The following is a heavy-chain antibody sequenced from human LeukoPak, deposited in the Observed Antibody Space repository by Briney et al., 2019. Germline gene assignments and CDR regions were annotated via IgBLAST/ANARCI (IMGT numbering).Heavy chain of an antibody. CDR1: GYSFTSYW. CDR3: ARGYYYDSSGYPDPIGY. Sequence: GESLKIFCKGSGYSFTSYWIGWVRQMPGKGLEWMGIIWPGDSDTRYSPSFQGQVTISADKSISTAYLQWSSLKASDTAMYYCARGYYYDSSGYPDPIGYWGQGTLVTVSS. V-gene: IGHV5-51*01. CDR2: IWPGDSDT. J-gene: IGHJ4*02. D-gene: IGHD3-22*01.